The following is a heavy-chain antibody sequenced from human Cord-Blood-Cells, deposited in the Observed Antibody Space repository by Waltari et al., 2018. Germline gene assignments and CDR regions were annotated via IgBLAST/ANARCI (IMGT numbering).Heavy chain of an antibody. J-gene: IGHJ4*02. CDR1: GYTFTGYY. D-gene: IGHD7-27*01. CDR3: ARDLGLGIEVYFDY. Sequence: QVQLVQSGAEVKKPGASVKVSCKASGYTFTGYYMHWVRPAPGQGLEWMGWINPNSGGTNYAQKCQGRVTMTRDTSISTAYMELSRLRSDDTAVYYCARDLGLGIEVYFDYWGQGTLVTVSS. V-gene: IGHV1-2*02. CDR2: INPNSGGT.